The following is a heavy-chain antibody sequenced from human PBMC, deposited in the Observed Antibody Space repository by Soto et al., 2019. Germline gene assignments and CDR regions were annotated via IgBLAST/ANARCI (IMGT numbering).Heavy chain of an antibody. Sequence: QVQLQESGPGLVKPSEILSLTCTVSGGSISSYYWSWIRQPPGNGLAWVGYIYYSGSTNYNPSLKIRVTISLDTSKYQFSLNLSSVTAADPAVYYCPGAFGRVLWFDPWGQGTLVTVSS. D-gene: IGHD3-10*01. J-gene: IGHJ5*02. CDR1: GGSISSYY. CDR3: PGAFGRVLWFDP. V-gene: IGHV4-59*01. CDR2: IYYSGST.